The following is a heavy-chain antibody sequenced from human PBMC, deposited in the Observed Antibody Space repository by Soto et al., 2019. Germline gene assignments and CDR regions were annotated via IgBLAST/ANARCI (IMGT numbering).Heavy chain of an antibody. CDR1: GVTFSSYA. CDR3: ANRGRGWDSQFDY. J-gene: IGHJ4*02. D-gene: IGHD6-19*01. CDR2: ISGSGGTT. V-gene: IGHV3-23*01. Sequence: PGGSXRLSCAASGVTFSSYAMSWVRQAPGKGLEWVSAISGSGGTTYYADSVKGRFTISRDNSKKTLYLQMNSLRAEDTAVYYCANRGRGWDSQFDYWGQGTLVTSPQ.